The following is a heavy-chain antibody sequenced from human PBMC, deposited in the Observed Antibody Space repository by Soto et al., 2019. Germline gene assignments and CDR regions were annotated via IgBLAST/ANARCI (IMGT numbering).Heavy chain of an antibody. Sequence: QVQLWQSGPGLVKPSGTLSLTCTVSGASISSNNWWTWVRQSPGKGLEGIGKISQSGRANYNPSLRGRGRMSIDKAKNLLSLKVNYVNAADTAMYYCARIQDGDALDIWGQGTVVTVSS. CDR2: ISQSGRA. V-gene: IGHV4-4*02. CDR1: GASISSNNW. CDR3: ARIQDGDALDI. J-gene: IGHJ3*02.